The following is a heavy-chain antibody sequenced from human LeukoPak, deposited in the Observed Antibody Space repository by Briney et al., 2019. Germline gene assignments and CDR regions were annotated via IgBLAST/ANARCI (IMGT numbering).Heavy chain of an antibody. CDR2: IPFDGSDE. V-gene: IGHV3-30*02. J-gene: IGHJ3*02. CDR1: GFRLTTYG. Sequence: GGSLRLSCEVSGFRLTTYGTHWVRQAPGKGLEWVAYIPFDGSDEYYVDSVKGRFSISRDNAKNSLYLQMNSLRAEDTAVYYCARVSGSYGGAFDIWGQGTMVTVSS. CDR3: ARVSGSYGGAFDI. D-gene: IGHD1-26*01.